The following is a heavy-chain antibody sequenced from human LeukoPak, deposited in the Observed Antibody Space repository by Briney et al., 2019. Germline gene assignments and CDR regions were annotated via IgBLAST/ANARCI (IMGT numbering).Heavy chain of an antibody. V-gene: IGHV4-61*02. CDR2: IYTSGST. D-gene: IGHD6-13*01. CDR1: GGSISSASYY. J-gene: IGHJ4*02. CDR3: AMTERLAAAFDY. Sequence: KASQTLSLTCTVSGGSISSASYYWSWIRQPAGKGLEWIGRIYTSGSTNYNPSLKSRVTISVDTSKNQFSLKLSSVTAADTAVYYCAMTERLAAAFDYWGQGTLVTVSS.